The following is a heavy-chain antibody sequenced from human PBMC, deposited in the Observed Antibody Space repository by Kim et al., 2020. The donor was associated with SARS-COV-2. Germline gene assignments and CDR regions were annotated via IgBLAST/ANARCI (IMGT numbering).Heavy chain of an antibody. CDR3: LGGFYFDY. J-gene: IGHJ4*02. V-gene: IGHV1-3*01. Sequence: GKRNTIYSQKFQSRVTFTTDTSASTAYMELSFLRSEDSAVYYCLGGFYFDYWGQGTLVTVSS. CDR2: GKRNT. D-gene: IGHD3-16*01.